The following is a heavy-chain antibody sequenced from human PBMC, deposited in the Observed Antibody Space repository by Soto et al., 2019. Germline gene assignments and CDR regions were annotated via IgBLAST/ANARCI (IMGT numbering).Heavy chain of an antibody. D-gene: IGHD3-3*01. CDR3: ARTTYYDFWSGYSNFDY. J-gene: IGHJ4*02. Sequence: SETLSLTCTVSGGSVSSGSYYWSWIRQPPGKGLEWIGYIYYSGSTNYNPSLKSRVTISVDTSKNQFSLKLSSVTAADTAVYYCARTTYYDFWSGYSNFDYWGQGTLVTVSS. V-gene: IGHV4-61*01. CDR1: GGSVSSGSYY. CDR2: IYYSGST.